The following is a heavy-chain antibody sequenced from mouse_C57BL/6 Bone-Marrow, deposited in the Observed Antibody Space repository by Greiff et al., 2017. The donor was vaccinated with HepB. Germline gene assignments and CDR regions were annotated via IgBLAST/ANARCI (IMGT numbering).Heavy chain of an antibody. CDR1: GFTFSSYA. CDR3: ARDIRRRTWFAY. Sequence: DVMLVESGGGLVKPGGSLKLSCAASGFTFSSYAMSWVRQTPEKRLEWVATISDGGSYTYYPDNVKGRFTISRDNAKNNLYLQMSHLKSEDTAMYYCARDIRRRTWFAYWGQGTLVTVSA. V-gene: IGHV5-4*01. CDR2: ISDGGSYT. J-gene: IGHJ3*01. D-gene: IGHD2-12*01.